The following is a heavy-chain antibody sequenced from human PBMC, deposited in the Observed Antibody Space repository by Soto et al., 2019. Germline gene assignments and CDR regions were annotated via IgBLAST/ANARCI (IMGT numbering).Heavy chain of an antibody. CDR2: TYYRSKWYN. Sequence: SQTLSLTCAISVDSVSSNSAAWNCIRQSPSRGLEWLGRTYYRSKWYNDYAVSVKSRITINPDTSKNQFSLQLNSVTPEDTAAYYCVHQLLHNWFDPWGQGTLVTVSS. CDR1: VDSVSSNSAA. J-gene: IGHJ5*02. V-gene: IGHV6-1*01. D-gene: IGHD2-2*01. CDR3: VHQLLHNWFDP.